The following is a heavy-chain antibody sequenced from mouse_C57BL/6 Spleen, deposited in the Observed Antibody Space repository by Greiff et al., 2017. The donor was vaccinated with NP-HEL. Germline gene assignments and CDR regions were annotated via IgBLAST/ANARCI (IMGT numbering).Heavy chain of an antibody. V-gene: IGHV5-6*01. CDR3: ARQGYYGSSPYFDY. CDR2: ISSGGSYT. J-gene: IGHJ2*01. CDR1: GFTFSSYG. D-gene: IGHD1-1*01. Sequence: VQLKESGGDLVKPGGSLKLSCAASGFTFSSYGMSWVRQTPDKRLEWVATISSGGSYTYYPDSVKGRFTISRDNAKNTLYLHMSSLKSEDTAMYYCARQGYYGSSPYFDYWGQGTTLTVSS.